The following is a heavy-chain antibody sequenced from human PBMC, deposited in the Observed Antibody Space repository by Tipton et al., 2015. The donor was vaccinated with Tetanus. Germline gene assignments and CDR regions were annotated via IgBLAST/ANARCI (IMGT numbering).Heavy chain of an antibody. Sequence: SLRLSCAASGFTFSSYAMNWVRQAPGKGLEWVSYITSSSSTIYYADSVKGRFTISRDNAKNSLYLQMNSLRDDDTAVYYCARAFFAAATSWGQGTLVTVSS. V-gene: IGHV3-48*03. CDR2: ITSSSSTI. J-gene: IGHJ5*02. CDR3: ARAFFAAATS. CDR1: GFTFSSYA. D-gene: IGHD6-13*01.